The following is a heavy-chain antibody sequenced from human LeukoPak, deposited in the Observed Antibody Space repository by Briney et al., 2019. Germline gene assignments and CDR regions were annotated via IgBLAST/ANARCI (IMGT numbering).Heavy chain of an antibody. Sequence: PGGSLRLSCAASGFTFSSYSMNWVRQAPGKGLEWVSSISSSSSYIYYADSVKGRFTISRDNAKNSLYLQMNSLRAEDTAVYYCARANSGSYYGDDAFDIWGQGTMVTVSS. CDR3: ARANSGSYYGDDAFDI. CDR2: ISSSSSYI. CDR1: GFTFSSYS. D-gene: IGHD1-26*01. J-gene: IGHJ3*02. V-gene: IGHV3-21*01.